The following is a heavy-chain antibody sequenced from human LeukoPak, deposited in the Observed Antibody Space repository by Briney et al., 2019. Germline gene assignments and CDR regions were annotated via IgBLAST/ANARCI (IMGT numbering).Heavy chain of an antibody. D-gene: IGHD1-26*01. CDR3: ARSNDLVGYGRVHYYGMDV. J-gene: IGHJ6*02. Sequence: ASVKVSCKASGGTFSSYAISWVRQAPGQGLEWMGGIIPIFGTANYAQKFQGRVTITADESTSTAYMELSSLRSEATAVYYCARSNDLVGYGRVHYYGMDVWGQGTTVTVSS. V-gene: IGHV1-69*01. CDR2: IIPIFGTA. CDR1: GGTFSSYA.